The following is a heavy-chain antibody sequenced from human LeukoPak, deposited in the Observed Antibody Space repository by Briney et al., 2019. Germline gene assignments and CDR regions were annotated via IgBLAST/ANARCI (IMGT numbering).Heavy chain of an antibody. CDR1: GFTYDDYA. CDR3: AKDKWWGGSYSYFDI. Sequence: GRSLRLSCAASGFTYDDYAMHWVRQPPGKGLEGVAGISGNSGSIGYANSVKGRFTISKDNAKNSLYLDMNSLRLEDTAFYYCAKDKWWGGSYSYFDIWGRGTLVTVSS. CDR2: ISGNSGSI. J-gene: IGHJ2*01. V-gene: IGHV3-9*01. D-gene: IGHD2-8*01.